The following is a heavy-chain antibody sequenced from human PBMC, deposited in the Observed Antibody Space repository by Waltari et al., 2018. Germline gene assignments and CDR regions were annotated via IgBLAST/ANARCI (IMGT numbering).Heavy chain of an antibody. CDR1: GFTFSSYW. J-gene: IGHJ4*02. Sequence: EVQLVESGGGLVQPGGSLRLSCAASGFTFSSYWMSWVRQAPGKGLEWVANIKQDGSEKYYVDSVKGRFTISRDNAKNSLYLQMNSLRAEDTAVYYCARMEGDTAMVPYYFDYWGQGTLVTVSS. V-gene: IGHV3-7*01. CDR3: ARMEGDTAMVPYYFDY. CDR2: IKQDGSEK. D-gene: IGHD5-18*01.